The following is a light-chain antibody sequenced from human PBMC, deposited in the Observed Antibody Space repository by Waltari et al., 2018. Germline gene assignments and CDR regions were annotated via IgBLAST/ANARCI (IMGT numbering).Light chain of an antibody. Sequence: QSALTQPASVSGSPGQSITISCTGATSDIGTYKLVSWYQHHPGKAPKLLIYEANKRPSGISDRFSGSRSGSPASLTISGLQAEDEADYYCCSYAGGGTHVFGPGSRVTVL. CDR2: EAN. V-gene: IGLV2-23*01. CDR3: CSYAGGGTHV. J-gene: IGLJ1*01. CDR1: TSDIGTYKL.